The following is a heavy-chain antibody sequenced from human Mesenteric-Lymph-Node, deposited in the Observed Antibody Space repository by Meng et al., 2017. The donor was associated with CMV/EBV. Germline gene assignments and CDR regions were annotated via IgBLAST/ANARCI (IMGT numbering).Heavy chain of an antibody. V-gene: IGHV3-30*04. CDR3: ARDPYDSSGYSTYYYYGMDV. CDR1: GFTFSSYA. J-gene: IGHJ6*02. Sequence: GESLKISCAASGFTFSSYAMHWVRQAPGKGLEWVAVISYDGSNKYYADSVKGRFTISRDNSKNTLYLQMNSLRAEDTAVYYCARDPYDSSGYSTYYYYGMDVWGQGTTVTVSS. CDR2: ISYDGSNK. D-gene: IGHD3-22*01.